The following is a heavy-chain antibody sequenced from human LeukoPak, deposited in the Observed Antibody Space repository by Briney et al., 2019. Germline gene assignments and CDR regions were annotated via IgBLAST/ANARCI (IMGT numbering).Heavy chain of an antibody. CDR2: ISAYNGNT. CDR1: GYTFSSYG. Sequence: GASVKVSCKASGYTFSSYGITWVRQVPGQGLEWMGWISAYNGNTNYAQKLQGRVTMTTDTSTSTAYMELRSLRSDDTAVYYCARRVVVAATNDYWGQGTLVTVSS. V-gene: IGHV1-18*01. D-gene: IGHD2-15*01. J-gene: IGHJ4*02. CDR3: ARRVVVAATNDY.